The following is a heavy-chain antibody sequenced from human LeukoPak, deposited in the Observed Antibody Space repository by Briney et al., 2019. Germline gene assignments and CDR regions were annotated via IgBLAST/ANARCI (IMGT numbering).Heavy chain of an antibody. CDR3: ARGQTGYCSSTSCYTPLGMDV. D-gene: IGHD2-2*02. V-gene: IGHV1-2*02. CDR1: GYTFTGYY. Sequence: ASVKVSCKASGYTFTGYYMHWVRQAPGQGLEWMGWINPNSGGTNYAQKFQGRVTMTRNTSISTAYMELSRLRSDDTAVYYCARGQTGYCSSTSCYTPLGMDVWGQGTTVTVSS. CDR2: INPNSGGT. J-gene: IGHJ6*02.